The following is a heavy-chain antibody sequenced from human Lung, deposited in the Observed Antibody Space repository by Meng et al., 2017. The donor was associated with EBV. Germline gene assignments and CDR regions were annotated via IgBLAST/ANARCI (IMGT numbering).Heavy chain of an antibody. CDR1: GFTFSSYS. J-gene: IGHJ4*01. V-gene: IGHV3-21*01. Sequence: EVQLVESGGXLVKPGXSLRLSCADTGFTFSSYSMNWVRQAPGKGLEWVSSISRSSSNKYYADSVKGRFTISRDNAKNSLYLQMNSLRAEDTAVYYCAREFHSGFSDYWGHGTLVTVSS. CDR2: ISRSSSNK. D-gene: IGHD3-22*01. CDR3: AREFHSGFSDY.